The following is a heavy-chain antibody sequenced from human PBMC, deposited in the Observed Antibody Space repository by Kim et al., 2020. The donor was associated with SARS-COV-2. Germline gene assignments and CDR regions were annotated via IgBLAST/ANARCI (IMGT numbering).Heavy chain of an antibody. D-gene: IGHD3-10*01. Sequence: GESLKISCKGSGYSFTSYWIGWVRQMPGKGLEWMGIIYPGNSDTRYSPSFLGQVTISADKSNNTAYLQWSALKASDTAIYYCTRLPSRLPYFGSGPPKDYWGQGTLVTVSS. CDR3: TRLPSRLPYFGSGPPKDY. CDR2: IYPGNSDT. CDR1: GYSFTSYW. J-gene: IGHJ4*02. V-gene: IGHV5-51*01.